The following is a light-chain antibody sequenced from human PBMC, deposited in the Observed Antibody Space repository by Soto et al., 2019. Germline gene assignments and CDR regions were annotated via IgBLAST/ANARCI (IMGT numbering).Light chain of an antibody. Sequence: EIVMTQSPATLSVSPGERATLSCRASQSVSSNLAWYQQKPGQAPRLLIYGASTRATGFPARFSGSRSGTEFTLTISSLQSEDFAVYYCQQYNNWPYTFGQGTKLEIK. V-gene: IGKV3-15*01. J-gene: IGKJ2*01. CDR3: QQYNNWPYT. CDR2: GAS. CDR1: QSVSSN.